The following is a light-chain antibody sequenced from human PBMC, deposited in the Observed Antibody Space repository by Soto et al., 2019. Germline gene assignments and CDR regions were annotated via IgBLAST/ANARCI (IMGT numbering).Light chain of an antibody. Sequence: DIQMTQSPSTLSASVGDRVSITCRASQSVSNWLAWYQQKQGKPPKLLIYRASTLENGVPSRFSGSGSGTEFTLTISGLQPDDFATYYCQQYNSYSAGFTFGQGTKLEFK. J-gene: IGKJ2*01. CDR2: RAS. CDR1: QSVSNW. V-gene: IGKV1-5*03. CDR3: QQYNSYSAGFT.